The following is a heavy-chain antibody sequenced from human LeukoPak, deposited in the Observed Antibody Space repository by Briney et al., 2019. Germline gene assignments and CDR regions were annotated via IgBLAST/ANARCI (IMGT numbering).Heavy chain of an antibody. J-gene: IGHJ4*02. V-gene: IGHV1-69*05. CDR1: GGTFSSYA. D-gene: IGHD3-22*01. CDR2: IIPIFGTA. CDR3: AGNEYYDSSGYYGY. Sequence: AASVKVSCKASGGTFSSYAISWVRQAPGQGLEWMGGIIPIFGTANYAQKFQDRVTITTDESTSTAYMELSSLRSEDTAVYYCAGNEYYDSSGYYGYWGQGTLVTVSS.